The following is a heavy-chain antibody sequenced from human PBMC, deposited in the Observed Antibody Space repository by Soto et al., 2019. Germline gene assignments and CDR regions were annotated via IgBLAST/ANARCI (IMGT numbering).Heavy chain of an antibody. CDR1: GFTFGDYA. D-gene: IGHD3-10*01. CDR2: IRSKAYGGTT. CDR3: TRARGSGSPSYYFDY. Sequence: PVGSLRLSCTASGFTFGDYAMSWVRQAPGKGLEWVGFIRSKAYGGTTEYAASVKGRFTISRDDSKSIAYLQMNSLKTEDTAVYYCTRARGSGSPSYYFDYWGQGTLVTVSS. V-gene: IGHV3-49*04. J-gene: IGHJ4*02.